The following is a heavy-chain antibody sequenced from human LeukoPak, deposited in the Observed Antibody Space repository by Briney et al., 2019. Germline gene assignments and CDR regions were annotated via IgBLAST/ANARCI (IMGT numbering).Heavy chain of an antibody. CDR3: ARSAAGSAFDI. CDR2: INTDGSIT. V-gene: IGHV3-74*01. Sequence: GVSLRLSCAASGFTFSSYWMHWVRQAPGKGLVWVSRINTDGSITNYAGSVKGRFTISRDNAKNTLYLQMNSLRAEDTAVYYCARSAAGSAFDIWGQGTMVTVSS. CDR1: GFTFSSYW. J-gene: IGHJ3*02. D-gene: IGHD6-13*01.